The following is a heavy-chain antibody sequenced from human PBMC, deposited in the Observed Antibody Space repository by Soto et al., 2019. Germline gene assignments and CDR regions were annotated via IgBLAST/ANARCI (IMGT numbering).Heavy chain of an antibody. V-gene: IGHV3-7*03. CDR1: GFTFSSYW. Sequence: VGSLRLSCAASGFTFSSYWMSWVRQAPGKGLEWVANIKQDGSEKYYVDSVKGRFTISRDNAKNSLYLQMNSLRAEDTAVYYCARTPYGDYGYYYYYYGMDVWGQGTTVTVSS. D-gene: IGHD4-17*01. CDR2: IKQDGSEK. CDR3: ARTPYGDYGYYYYYYGMDV. J-gene: IGHJ6*02.